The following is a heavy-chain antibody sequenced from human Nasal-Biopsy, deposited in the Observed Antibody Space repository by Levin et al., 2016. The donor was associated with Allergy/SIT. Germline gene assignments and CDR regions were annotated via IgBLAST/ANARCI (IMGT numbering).Heavy chain of an antibody. Sequence: SETLSLTCTVSGGSIINYYWSWIRQPPGKGLEWIGYIDFGGNSNNNPSLKGRVTISVDTSKNQFSLNLTSVTAADTAVYYCARTYIVVVPGAQRGGMDIWGKGTTVTVSS. CDR3: ARTYIVVVPGAQRGGMDI. CDR2: IDFGGNS. J-gene: IGHJ6*04. CDR1: GGSIINYY. D-gene: IGHD2-2*01. V-gene: IGHV4-59*13.